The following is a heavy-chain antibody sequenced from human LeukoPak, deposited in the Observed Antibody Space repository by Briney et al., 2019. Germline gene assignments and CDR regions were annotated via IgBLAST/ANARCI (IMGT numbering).Heavy chain of an antibody. D-gene: IGHD6-19*01. CDR3: ARLPLYSSGWYFYYYMDV. CDR1: GFTFSSYS. V-gene: IGHV3-21*01. J-gene: IGHJ6*03. CDR2: ISSSSSYI. Sequence: GGSLRLSCAASGFTFSSYSMNWVRQAPGKGLEWVSSISSSSSYIYYADSVKGRFTISRDNAKNSLYLQMNSLRAEDTAVYYCARLPLYSSGWYFYYYMDVWGKGTTVTVSS.